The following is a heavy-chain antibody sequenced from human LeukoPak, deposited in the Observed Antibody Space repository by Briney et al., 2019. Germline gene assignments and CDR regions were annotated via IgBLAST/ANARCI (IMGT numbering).Heavy chain of an antibody. J-gene: IGHJ3*02. CDR1: GVSISSDY. D-gene: IGHD3-10*02. CDR2: IYTTGST. Sequence: SETLSLTCNVAGVSISSDYWSWIRQPAGKGLEWMGRIYTTGSTNYNPSLKSRVTMSVDTSKNQFSLKLSSVTAADTAVYYCARGNTMTGEGAFDIWGQGTMVTASS. CDR3: ARGNTMTGEGAFDI. V-gene: IGHV4-4*07.